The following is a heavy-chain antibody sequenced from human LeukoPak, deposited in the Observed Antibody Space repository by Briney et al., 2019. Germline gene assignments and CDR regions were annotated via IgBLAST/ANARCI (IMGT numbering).Heavy chain of an antibody. CDR1: GFSFSNYW. CDR3: ARDPFGTFHTGYFDY. CDR2: IGSSGSII. D-gene: IGHD3-16*01. V-gene: IGHV3-48*04. J-gene: IGHJ4*02. Sequence: GGSLRLSCAASGFSFSNYWMSWVRLAPGKGLEWISYIGSSGSIIYYADSVKGRFTISRDNANNSLYLQMNSLRAEDTAVYYCARDPFGTFHTGYFDYWGQGTLVTVSS.